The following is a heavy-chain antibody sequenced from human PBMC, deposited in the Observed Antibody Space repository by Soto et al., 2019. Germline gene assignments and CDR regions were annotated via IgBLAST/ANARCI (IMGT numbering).Heavy chain of an antibody. CDR2: IHYSGTT. V-gene: IGHV4-39*01. CDR1: GGSISSSYYY. D-gene: IGHD2-15*01. Sequence: QLQLQESGPGLVKPSETLSLTCTVSGGSISSSYYYWGWIRQPPGKGLEWIGSIHYSGTTYYSPSLKRRVTVSVDPSKNQFSLKVNSVSAADTAVYYCVRQGYCGGGSCYRWFEPWGLGTLVTVSS. J-gene: IGHJ5*02. CDR3: VRQGYCGGGSCYRWFEP.